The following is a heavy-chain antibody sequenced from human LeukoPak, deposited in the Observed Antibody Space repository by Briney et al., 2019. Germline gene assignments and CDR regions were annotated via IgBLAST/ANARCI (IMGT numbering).Heavy chain of an antibody. J-gene: IGHJ5*02. CDR3: AAQDVNWFDP. V-gene: IGHV4-34*01. CDR1: GGSFSGYY. Sequence: SETLSLTCAVYGGSFSGYYWSWTRQPPGKGLEWIGEINHSGSTNYNPSLKSRVTISVDTSKNQFSLKLSSVTAADTAVYYCAAQDVNWFDPWGQGTLVTVSS. D-gene: IGHD2-15*01. CDR2: INHSGST.